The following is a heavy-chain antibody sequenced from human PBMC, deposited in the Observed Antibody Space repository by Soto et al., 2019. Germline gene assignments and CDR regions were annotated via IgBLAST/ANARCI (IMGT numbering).Heavy chain of an antibody. CDR1: GYTFTNFG. Sequence: ASVKVSCKTSGYTFTNFGINWVRPAPLQGLEWLVWLSGHSGDTNYAQKAQGRVTLTADKSKSTVYMELRSLRSDDTAVYYCARDKFVRGAGTFDHSGQGTLVTVSS. CDR2: LSGHSGDT. J-gene: IGHJ5*02. CDR3: ARDKFVRGAGTFDH. V-gene: IGHV1-18*01. D-gene: IGHD2-8*01.